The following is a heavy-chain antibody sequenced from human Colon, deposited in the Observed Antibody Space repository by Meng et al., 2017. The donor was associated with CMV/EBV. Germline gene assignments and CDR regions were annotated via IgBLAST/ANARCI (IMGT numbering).Heavy chain of an antibody. Sequence: KGSSFPFTSYSVTGVRQAPGQGLKWLGWISAYNGNTNYAQIVQGRVTMTTDPSTTTAYMELTDLRSDDTAVYYCARLNGGNSGDWFDPWGQGTLVTVSS. V-gene: IGHV1-18*04. CDR3: ARLNGGNSGDWFDP. CDR2: ISAYNGNT. CDR1: SFPFTSYS. J-gene: IGHJ5*02. D-gene: IGHD4-23*01.